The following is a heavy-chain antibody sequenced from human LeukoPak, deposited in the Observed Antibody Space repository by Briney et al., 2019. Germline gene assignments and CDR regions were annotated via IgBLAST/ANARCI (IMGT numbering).Heavy chain of an antibody. V-gene: IGHV3-23*01. D-gene: IGHD3-3*01. Sequence: GGSLRLSCAASGFTFSSYAMSWVRQAPGKGLEWVSAISGSGGSTYYADSVKGRFTISRDNSKNTLYLQMNSLRSEDTAVYYCAKGDSYDFRSEIDYWGQGTLVTVSS. CDR3: AKGDSYDFRSEIDY. CDR2: ISGSGGST. CDR1: GFTFSSYA. J-gene: IGHJ4*02.